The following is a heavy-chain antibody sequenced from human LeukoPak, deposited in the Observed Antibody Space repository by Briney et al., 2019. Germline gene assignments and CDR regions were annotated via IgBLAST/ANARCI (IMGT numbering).Heavy chain of an antibody. J-gene: IGHJ5*02. CDR2: IYYSGST. V-gene: IGHV4-4*02. Sequence: SETLSLTCAVSGGSISSSNWWSWVRQPPGKGLEWIGYIYYSGSTNYNPSLKSRVTISVDTSKNQFSLKLSSVTAADTAVYYCARGGYYGSGNDFKFDPWGQGTLVTVSS. CDR3: ARGGYYGSGNDFKFDP. D-gene: IGHD3-10*01. CDR1: GGSISSSNW.